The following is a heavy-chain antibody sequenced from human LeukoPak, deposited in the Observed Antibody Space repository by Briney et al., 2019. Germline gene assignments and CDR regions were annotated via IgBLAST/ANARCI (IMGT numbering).Heavy chain of an antibody. Sequence: SETLSLTCTVSGGSISSSSYYWGWIRQPPGKGLEWIGSIYYSGSTYYNPSLKSRVTISVDTSKNQFSLKLSSVTAADTAVYYCARHGIYYDSSGYYYGARFDPWGQGTLVTVSS. CDR2: IYYSGST. CDR1: GGSISSSSYY. D-gene: IGHD3-22*01. V-gene: IGHV4-39*01. J-gene: IGHJ5*02. CDR3: ARHGIYYDSSGYYYGARFDP.